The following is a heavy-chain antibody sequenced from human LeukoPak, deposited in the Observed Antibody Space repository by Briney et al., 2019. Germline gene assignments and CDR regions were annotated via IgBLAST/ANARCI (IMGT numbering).Heavy chain of an antibody. D-gene: IGHD6-19*01. CDR1: CYTFTSYG. V-gene: IGHV1-18*01. Sequence: GASVKVSCKASCYTFTSYGISWVRQAPGQGLEWMGWISAYNGNTYYAQKLQGRVTMTTDTSTSTAYMELRSLRSDDTAFYYCARDYSSGWYAFDYWGQGTLVTVSS. J-gene: IGHJ4*02. CDR3: ARDYSSGWYAFDY. CDR2: ISAYNGNT.